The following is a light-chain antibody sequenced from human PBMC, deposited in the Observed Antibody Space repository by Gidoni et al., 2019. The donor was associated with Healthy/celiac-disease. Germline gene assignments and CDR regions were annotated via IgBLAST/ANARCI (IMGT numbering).Light chain of an antibody. CDR1: QSVSSN. CDR3: QQYNNWPSIT. Sequence: EIVMTQSPATLSVSPGERATLSCRASQSVSSNLAWYQQKPGQAPRLLSSGASTRATGIPARFSGSGSGTEFTLTISSLQSEDFAVYYCQQYNNWPSITFGHGPRLEI. V-gene: IGKV3-15*01. J-gene: IGKJ5*01. CDR2: GAS.